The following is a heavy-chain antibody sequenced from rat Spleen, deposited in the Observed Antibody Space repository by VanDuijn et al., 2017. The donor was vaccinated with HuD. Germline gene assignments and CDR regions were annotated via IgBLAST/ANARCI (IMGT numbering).Heavy chain of an antibody. CDR3: AVAGYGY. D-gene: IGHD4-3*01. V-gene: IGHV5-29*01. CDR1: GFTFSNYG. Sequence: EVHLVETGGGLVQPGRSLKLSCAVSGFTFSNYGMAWVCQAPTKGLEWVATISYDGSTTYYRDSVKGRFTISRDNAENTVYLQMNSLRSEDTATYYCAVAGYGYWGQGVMVTVSS. CDR2: ISYDGSTT. J-gene: IGHJ2*01.